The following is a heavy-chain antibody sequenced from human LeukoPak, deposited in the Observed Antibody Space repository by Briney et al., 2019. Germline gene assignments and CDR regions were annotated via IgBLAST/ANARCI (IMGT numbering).Heavy chain of an antibody. Sequence: GGSLRLSCAASGFTFNYYSMNWVRQAPGKGLEWVANINEDGSEKYYADSVEGRFTISRDNAKNSLDLQMNSLRADDTAIYYCARSKIDYWGQGTLVTVSS. V-gene: IGHV3-7*01. CDR3: ARSKIDY. J-gene: IGHJ4*02. D-gene: IGHD4-11*01. CDR1: GFTFNYYS. CDR2: INEDGSEK.